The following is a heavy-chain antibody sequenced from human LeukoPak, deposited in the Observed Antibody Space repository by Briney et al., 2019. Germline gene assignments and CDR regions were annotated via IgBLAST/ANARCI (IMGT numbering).Heavy chain of an antibody. V-gene: IGHV1-18*01. CDR3: VRDPRDIVVVPAAFFSDY. CDR2: ISAYNGNT. Sequence: ASVKVSCKASGYTFTSYGISWVRQAPGQGLEWMGWISAYNGNTNYAQKLQGRVTMTTDTSTSTAYMELRSLRSDDTAVYYCVRDPRDIVVVPAAFFSDYWGQGTLVTVSS. J-gene: IGHJ4*02. D-gene: IGHD2-2*01. CDR1: GYTFTSYG.